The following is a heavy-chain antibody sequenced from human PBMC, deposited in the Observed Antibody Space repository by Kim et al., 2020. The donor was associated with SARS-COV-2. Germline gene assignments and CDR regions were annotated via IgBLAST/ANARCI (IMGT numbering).Heavy chain of an antibody. D-gene: IGHD3-22*01. CDR2: ISAYNGNT. CDR1: GYTFTSYG. V-gene: IGHV1-18*01. Sequence: ASVKVSCKASGYTFTSYGISWVRQAPGQGLEWMGWISAYNGNTNYAQKLQGRVTMTTDTSTSTAYMELRSLRSDDTAVYYCAREIGFPYYYDSSGYNLDYWGQRTLVTVSS. J-gene: IGHJ4*02. CDR3: AREIGFPYYYDSSGYNLDY.